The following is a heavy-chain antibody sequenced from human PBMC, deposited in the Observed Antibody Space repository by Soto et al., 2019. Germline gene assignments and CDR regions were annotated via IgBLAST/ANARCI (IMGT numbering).Heavy chain of an antibody. D-gene: IGHD3-9*01. CDR2: IYYSGST. Sequence: PSETLSLTCTVSGGSISSSSYYWGWIRQPPGKGLEWIGSIYYSGSTYYNPSLKSRVTISVDTSKNQFSLKLSSVTAADTAVYYCASPSYDILTGEMTRYYYYGMDVWGQGTTVTVSS. J-gene: IGHJ6*02. CDR1: GGSISSSSYY. CDR3: ASPSYDILTGEMTRYYYYGMDV. V-gene: IGHV4-39*01.